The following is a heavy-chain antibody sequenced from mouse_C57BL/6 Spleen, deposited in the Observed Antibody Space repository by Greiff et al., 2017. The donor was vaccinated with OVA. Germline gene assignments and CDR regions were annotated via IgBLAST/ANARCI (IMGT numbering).Heavy chain of an antibody. Sequence: QVQLQQPGAELVKPGASVKLSCKASGYTFTSYWMHWVKQRPGQGLEWIGMIHPNSGSTNYNEKFKSKATLTVDKSSSTAYMQLSSLTSEASAVYYCAREGGYYGYDAFAYWGQGTLVTVSA. D-gene: IGHD2-2*01. CDR3: AREGGYYGYDAFAY. V-gene: IGHV1-64*01. CDR1: GYTFTSYW. J-gene: IGHJ3*01. CDR2: IHPNSGST.